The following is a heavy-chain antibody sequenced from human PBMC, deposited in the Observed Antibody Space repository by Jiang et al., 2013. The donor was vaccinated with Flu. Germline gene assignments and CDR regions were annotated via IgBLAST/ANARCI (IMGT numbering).Heavy chain of an antibody. CDR3: ARDRVDTAMVISFDY. Sequence: GPGLVKPSQTLSLTCTVSGGSISSGSYYWSWIRQPAGKGLEWIGRIYTSGSTNYNPSLKSRVTISVDTSKNQFSLKLSSVTAADTAVYYCARDRVDTAMVISFDYWGQGTLVTVSS. J-gene: IGHJ4*02. D-gene: IGHD5-18*01. CDR2: IYTSGST. CDR1: GGSISSGSYY. V-gene: IGHV4-61*02.